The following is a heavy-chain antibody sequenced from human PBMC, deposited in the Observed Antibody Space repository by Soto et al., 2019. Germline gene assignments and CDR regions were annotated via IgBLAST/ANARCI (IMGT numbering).Heavy chain of an antibody. V-gene: IGHV3-15*07. CDR1: SVSNAW. Sequence: SVSNAWMNWVRQAPGKGLEWVGRIKSKTDGGTADYAAPVKGRFTISRDDSKNTLYLQMNSLKTEDTAVYSCTTDFSGYSDGYSFDIWGQGTMVTVSS. D-gene: IGHD5-18*01. CDR2: IKSKTDGGTA. CDR3: TTDFSGYSDGYSFDI. J-gene: IGHJ3*02.